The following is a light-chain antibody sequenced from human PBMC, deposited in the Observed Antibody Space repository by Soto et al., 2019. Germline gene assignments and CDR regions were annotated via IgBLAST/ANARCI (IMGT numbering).Light chain of an antibody. Sequence: QSVLTQPPSASGSPGQSVTIPCTGTSSDVGDYNYVSWYQQHPGKAPKLTIYEVSKRPSGVPDRFSGSKSGNTASLTVSGLQAEDEADYYCSSYAGSNNWVFGGGTKLTVL. CDR2: EVS. V-gene: IGLV2-8*01. CDR1: SSDVGDYNY. J-gene: IGLJ3*02. CDR3: SSYAGSNNWV.